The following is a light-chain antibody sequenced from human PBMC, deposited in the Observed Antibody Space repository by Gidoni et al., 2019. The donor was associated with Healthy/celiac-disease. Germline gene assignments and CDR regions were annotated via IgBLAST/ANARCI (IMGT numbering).Light chain of an antibody. CDR2: DDS. V-gene: IGLV3-21*03. CDR1: NMGSKS. Sequence: SYVLTHPPSVSVAPGKTARITVGGNNMGSKSVHWYQQKPGQAPVLVVYDDSDRPSGIPERFSGSNSGNTATLTISRVEAGDEADYYCQVWDSSSDHVVFGGGTKLTVL. J-gene: IGLJ2*01. CDR3: QVWDSSSDHVV.